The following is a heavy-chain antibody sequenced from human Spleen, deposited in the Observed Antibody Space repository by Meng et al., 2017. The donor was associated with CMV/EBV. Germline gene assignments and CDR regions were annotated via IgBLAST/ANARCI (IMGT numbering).Heavy chain of an antibody. CDR2: ISSSSSYI. J-gene: IGHJ4*02. Sequence: GGSQRLSCAASGFTFSSYSMNWVRQAPGKGLEWVSSISSSSSYIYYADSVKGRFTISRDNAKNSLYLKMNSLRAEDTALYYCARATLPHYYDSSGYYVAFDYWGQGTLVTVSS. CDR1: GFTFSSYS. V-gene: IGHV3-21*04. D-gene: IGHD3-22*01. CDR3: ARATLPHYYDSSGYYVAFDY.